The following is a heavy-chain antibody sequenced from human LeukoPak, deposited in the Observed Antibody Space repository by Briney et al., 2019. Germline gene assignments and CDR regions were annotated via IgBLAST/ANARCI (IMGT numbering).Heavy chain of an antibody. J-gene: IGHJ4*02. CDR1: GFTFSGYS. CDR2: IWYDGSNK. D-gene: IGHD6-19*01. Sequence: PGGSLRLSCAASGFTFSGYSMNWVRQAPGKGLEWVAVIWYDGSNKYYADSVKGRFTISRDSSKNTLYLQMNSLRAEDTAVYYCARGHKQWLETSFDYWGQGTLVTVSS. V-gene: IGHV3-33*08. CDR3: ARGHKQWLETSFDY.